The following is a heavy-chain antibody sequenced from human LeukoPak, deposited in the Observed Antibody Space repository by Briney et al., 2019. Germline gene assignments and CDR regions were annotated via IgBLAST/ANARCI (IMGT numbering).Heavy chain of an antibody. CDR1: VFTFSSYG. D-gene: IGHD3-10*01. V-gene: IGHV3-30*02. J-gene: IGHJ4*02. CDR3: AKDGSQYGSGSYLEY. Sequence: GGSLRLSCAASVFTFSSYGMQRVREAPRKGLEWVAFIRYDGSNEYYADSVKGRFTIFRDNSKNTLYLQMNSLRAEDTAVYFCAKDGSQYGSGSYLEYWGQGTLVSVSS. CDR2: IRYDGSNE.